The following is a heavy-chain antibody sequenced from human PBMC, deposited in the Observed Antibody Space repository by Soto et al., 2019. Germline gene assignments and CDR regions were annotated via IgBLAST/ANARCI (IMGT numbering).Heavy chain of an antibody. CDR2: IYYSGST. CDR1: GGSISSYY. J-gene: IGHJ5*02. V-gene: IGHV4-59*01. Sequence: QVQLQESGPGLVKPSETLSLTCTVSGGSISSYYWSWIRQPPGKGLEWIGYIYYSGSTNYNPSLKSRVNISVDTSKNQFSLKLSSVTAADTAVYYCARARLSRSWWFDPWGQGTLVTVSS. CDR3: ARARLSRSWWFDP. D-gene: IGHD3-10*01.